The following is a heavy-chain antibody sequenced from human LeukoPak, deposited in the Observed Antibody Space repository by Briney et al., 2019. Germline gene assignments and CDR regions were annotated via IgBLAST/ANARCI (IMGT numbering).Heavy chain of an antibody. D-gene: IGHD7-27*01. CDR1: GFTFSSYG. V-gene: IGHV3-66*01. CDR3: ARDRSPVTGGDYFDY. J-gene: IGHJ4*02. CDR2: IYTGGST. Sequence: GGSLRLSCAASGFTFSSYGMHWVRQAPGKGLVWVSGIYTGGSTYYADSVKGRFTISRDNSKNTIYLQMNSLRGEDTAVYYCARDRSPVTGGDYFDYWGQGTLVTVSS.